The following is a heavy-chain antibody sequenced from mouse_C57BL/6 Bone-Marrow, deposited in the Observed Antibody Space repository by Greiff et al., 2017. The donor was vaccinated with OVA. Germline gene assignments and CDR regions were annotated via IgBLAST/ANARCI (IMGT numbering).Heavy chain of an antibody. CDR3: ARPPYYYGSSYFDY. J-gene: IGHJ2*01. Sequence: QVQLQQPGAELVKPGASVKLSCKASGYTFTSYWMHWVKQRPGQGLEWIGMIHPNSGSTNYNEKFKSKATLTVDKSSSTAYTQLSSLTSEDSAVYYCARPPYYYGSSYFDYWGQGTTLTVSS. CDR2: IHPNSGST. D-gene: IGHD1-1*01. V-gene: IGHV1-64*01. CDR1: GYTFTSYW.